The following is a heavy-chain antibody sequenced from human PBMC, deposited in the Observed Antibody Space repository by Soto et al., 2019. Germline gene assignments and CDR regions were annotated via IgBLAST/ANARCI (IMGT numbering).Heavy chain of an antibody. V-gene: IGHV1-3*01. CDR2: INAGNGNT. Sequence: GASVKVSCKASGYTFTSYAMHWVRQAPGQRLEWMGWINAGNGNTKYSQKFQGRVTITRDTSASTAYMELSSLRSEDTAVYYCARGHDYGGNHDYSGQGTLVTVSS. CDR1: GYTFTSYA. CDR3: ARGHDYGGNHDY. J-gene: IGHJ4*02. D-gene: IGHD4-17*01.